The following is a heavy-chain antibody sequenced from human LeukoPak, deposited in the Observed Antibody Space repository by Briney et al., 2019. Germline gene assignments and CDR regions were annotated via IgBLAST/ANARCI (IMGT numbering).Heavy chain of an antibody. D-gene: IGHD3-9*01. Sequence: ASVKVSCKASGYTFTGYYVHWVRQAPGQGLEWMGWMNPKSGGTNYAQKFEARITMNRDTSISTAYMELSRLRLDDTAVYYCARSPDILTGEKFDYWGQGTLVTVSS. CDR2: MNPKSGGT. CDR3: ARSPDILTGEKFDY. J-gene: IGHJ4*02. V-gene: IGHV1-2*02. CDR1: GYTFTGYY.